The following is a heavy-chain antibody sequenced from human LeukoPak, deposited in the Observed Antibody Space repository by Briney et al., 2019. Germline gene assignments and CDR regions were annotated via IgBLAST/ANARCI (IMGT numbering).Heavy chain of an antibody. D-gene: IGHD4-17*01. CDR2: ISSSGSAI. CDR3: AKEKGHDYGDLKYFQH. V-gene: IGHV3-11*04. Sequence: GGSLRLSCAASGFTFSDYYMSWIRQAPGKGLEWISYISSSGSAIYYADSMKGRFTISRDNSKNTLYLQMNSLRAEDTAVYYCAKEKGHDYGDLKYFQHWGQGTLVTVSS. J-gene: IGHJ1*01. CDR1: GFTFSDYY.